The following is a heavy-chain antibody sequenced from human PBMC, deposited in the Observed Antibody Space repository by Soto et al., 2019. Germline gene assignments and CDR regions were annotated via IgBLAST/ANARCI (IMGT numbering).Heavy chain of an antibody. V-gene: IGHV3-7*03. Sequence: EVQLAESGGGLVQPGESLRLSCAASGFSFSDQWMSWVRQAPGQGLEWVANINEDGSGRNYVDSVKGRFTISRDNAKNSLYLQMNNLRAEDTAVYFCVTRAWLEQWGQGTLITVSS. J-gene: IGHJ1*01. CDR1: GFSFSDQW. CDR3: VTRAWLEQ. D-gene: IGHD5-12*01. CDR2: INEDGSGR.